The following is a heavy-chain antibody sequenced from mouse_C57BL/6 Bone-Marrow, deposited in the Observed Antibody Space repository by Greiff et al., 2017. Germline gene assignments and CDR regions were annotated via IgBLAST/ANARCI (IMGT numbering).Heavy chain of an antibody. CDR1: GYTFTSYW. CDR2: IDPSDSYT. D-gene: IGHD1-1*01. J-gene: IGHJ3*01. Sequence: QVQLQQPGAELVKPGASVKLSCKASGYTFTSYWMQWVKQRPGQGLEWIGEIDPSDSYTNYNQKFKGKATLTVDTSSSTAYMQLSSLTSEDSAVYYCARGGSSYVAWFAYWGQGTLVTVSA. CDR3: ARGGSSYVAWFAY. V-gene: IGHV1-50*01.